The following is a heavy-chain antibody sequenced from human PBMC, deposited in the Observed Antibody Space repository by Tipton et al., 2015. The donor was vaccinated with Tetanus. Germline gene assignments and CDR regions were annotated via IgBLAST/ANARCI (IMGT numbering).Heavy chain of an antibody. V-gene: IGHV4-31*03. CDR2: IYSSGSS. CDR3: ARDSGGYSGYDS. J-gene: IGHJ4*02. Sequence: TLSLTCTVSGASIGSRGYYWSWIRRHPGKGLEWVGYIYSSGSSYYNPALKGRGSITIDTSRNQFSLHLSSVTAADTGEYFWARDSGGYSGYDSWGQGTLVTVSS. D-gene: IGHD5-12*01. CDR1: GASIGSRGYY.